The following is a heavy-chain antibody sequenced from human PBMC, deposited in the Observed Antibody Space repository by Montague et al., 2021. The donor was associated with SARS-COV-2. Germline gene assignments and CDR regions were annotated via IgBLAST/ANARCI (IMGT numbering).Heavy chain of an antibody. CDR1: GGSISSYY. CDR3: ARDLDY. V-gene: IGHV4-59*13. Sequence: SETLSLTCTVSGGSISSYYWSWIRQPPGKGLEWIGYMYYSGSTNYNPSLKSRVTLSVDTSKNQFSLKLSSVTAADTAVYYCARDLDYWGKGPRATVSS. CDR2: MYYSGST. J-gene: IGHJ4*02.